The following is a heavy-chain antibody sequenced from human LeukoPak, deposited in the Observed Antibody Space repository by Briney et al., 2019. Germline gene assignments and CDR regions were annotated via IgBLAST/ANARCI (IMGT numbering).Heavy chain of an antibody. CDR2: ISSSGSTI. V-gene: IGHV3-48*03. CDR3: AKDMSVAGFWFDP. Sequence: GGSLRLSCAASGFTFSSYEMNWVRQAPGKGLEWVSYISSSGSTIYYADSVKGRFTISRDNAKNSLYLQMNSLRAEDTALYYCAKDMSVAGFWFDPWGQGTLVTVSS. CDR1: GFTFSSYE. J-gene: IGHJ5*02. D-gene: IGHD6-19*01.